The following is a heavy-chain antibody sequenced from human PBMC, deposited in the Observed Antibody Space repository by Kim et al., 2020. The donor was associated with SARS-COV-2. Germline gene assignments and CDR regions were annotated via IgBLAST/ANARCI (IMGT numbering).Heavy chain of an antibody. J-gene: IGHJ6*02. CDR2: INPSGGST. CDR3: ARERCSSTSCYFAHYYYYGMDV. D-gene: IGHD2-2*01. CDR1: GYTFTSYY. Sequence: ASVKVSCKASGYTFTSYYMHWVRQAPGQGLEWMGIINPSGGSTSYAQKFQGRVTMTRDTSTSTVYMELSSLRSEDTAVYYCARERCSSTSCYFAHYYYYGMDVWGQGTTVTVSS. V-gene: IGHV1-46*01.